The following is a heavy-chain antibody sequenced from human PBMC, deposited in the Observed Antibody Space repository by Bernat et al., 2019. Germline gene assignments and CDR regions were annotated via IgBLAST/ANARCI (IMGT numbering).Heavy chain of an antibody. CDR2: ISSSGNSK. D-gene: IGHD6-6*01. V-gene: IGHV3-48*03. J-gene: IGHJ4*02. CDR1: GFTLSDSE. Sequence: EVQLVESGGGLVQPGGSLRLSCAASGFTLSDSEMNWVRQAPGKGLEWTSYISSSGNSKYYADSVKGRFTISRDNAKNSLYLQMNSLRVEDTAVYYCAKVGRSTSPGYWGQGTLVTVSS. CDR3: AKVGRSTSPGY.